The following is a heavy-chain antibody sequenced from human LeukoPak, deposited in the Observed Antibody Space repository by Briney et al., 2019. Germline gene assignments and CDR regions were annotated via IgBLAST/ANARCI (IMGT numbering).Heavy chain of an antibody. J-gene: IGHJ4*02. V-gene: IGHV3-7*01. CDR1: GFTFSSYS. Sequence: GGSLRLSCAASGFTFSSYSMNWVRQAPGKGLEWVANIKQDGSEKNYVDSVKGRFTISRDNAKNSLYLQMNSLRAEDTAVYYCALSKTYDFWSGYLDYWGQGTLVTVSS. CDR2: IKQDGSEK. D-gene: IGHD3-3*01. CDR3: ALSKTYDFWSGYLDY.